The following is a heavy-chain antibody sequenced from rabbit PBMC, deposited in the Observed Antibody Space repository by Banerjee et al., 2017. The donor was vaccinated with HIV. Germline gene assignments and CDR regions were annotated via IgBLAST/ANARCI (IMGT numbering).Heavy chain of an antibody. CDR1: GFSFSSSDY. V-gene: IGHV1S45*01. Sequence: QEQLEESGGDLVKPGASLTLTCTASGFSFSSSDYMCWVRQAPGKGLEWISCIAGSSSGFTYSASWAKGRFTISKTSSTTVTQQMTSLTVADTASYFCARDLPGVIGWNFGFWGPGTLVTVS. J-gene: IGHJ6*01. CDR2: IAGSSSGFT. CDR3: ARDLPGVIGWNFGF. D-gene: IGHD3-1*01.